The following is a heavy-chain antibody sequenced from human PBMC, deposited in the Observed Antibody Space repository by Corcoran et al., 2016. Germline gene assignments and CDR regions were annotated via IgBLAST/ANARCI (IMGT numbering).Heavy chain of an antibody. CDR2: ISAYNGNT. J-gene: IGHJ5*02. CDR1: GYTFTSYG. V-gene: IGHV1-18*01. D-gene: IGHD3-10*01. Sequence: QVQLVQSGAEVKKPGASVKVSCKASGYTFTSYGISWVRQAPGQGLEWMGWISAYNGNTNSAQKLQGRVTMTKDTSTSTAYMELRSLRSEDTAGDYCARDKDYGSGSYSNWFDPWGQGTLVTVSS. CDR3: ARDKDYGSGSYSNWFDP.